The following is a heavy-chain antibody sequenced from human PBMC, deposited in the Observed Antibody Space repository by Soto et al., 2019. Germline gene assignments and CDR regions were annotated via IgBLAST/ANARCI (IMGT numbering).Heavy chain of an antibody. D-gene: IGHD3-22*01. CDR3: ARMADSSGYYQKFPLDY. CDR2: IFSNDEK. CDR1: GFSLSNSRMG. Sequence: SGPTLVNPTGTLTLTCTVSGFSLSNSRMGVSWIRQPPGKALEWLAHIFSNDEKSYSTSLKSRLTISKDTSKSQVVLTMTNMDHVDTATYYCARMADSSGYYQKFPLDYWGQGTLVSVSS. V-gene: IGHV2-26*01. J-gene: IGHJ4*02.